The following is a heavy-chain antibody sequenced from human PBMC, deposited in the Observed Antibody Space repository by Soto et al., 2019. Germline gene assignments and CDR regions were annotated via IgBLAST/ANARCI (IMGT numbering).Heavy chain of an antibody. J-gene: IGHJ3*02. D-gene: IGHD4-17*01. V-gene: IGHV3-23*01. CDR3: ARLTVTTSDDAFDI. CDR1: GFTFSSYA. CDR2: ISGSGGST. Sequence: PGGSLRLSCAASGFTFSSYAMSWVRQAPGKGLEWVSVISGSGGSTDYADSVKGRFTISRDNSKNTLYLQMNSLRAEDTAEYYCARLTVTTSDDAFDIWGQGTMVTVSS.